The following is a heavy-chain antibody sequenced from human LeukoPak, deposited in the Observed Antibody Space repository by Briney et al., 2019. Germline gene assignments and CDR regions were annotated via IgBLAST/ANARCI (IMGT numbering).Heavy chain of an antibody. CDR2: INPNSGGS. D-gene: IGHD3-9*01. CDR3: ARELRYFDWLPGAFDI. CDR1: GYTFNAYY. V-gene: IGHV1-2*02. Sequence: ASVKVSCKTSGYTFNAYYMHWVRQAPGQGLEGMGWINPNSGGSNYAQKFQGRVTMTSDTSINTDYMELSRLISDDTAVYYCARELRYFDWLPGAFDIWGQGTMVTVSS. J-gene: IGHJ3*02.